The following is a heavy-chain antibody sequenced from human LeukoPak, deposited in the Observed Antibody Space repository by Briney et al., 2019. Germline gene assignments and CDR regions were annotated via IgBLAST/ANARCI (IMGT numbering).Heavy chain of an antibody. V-gene: IGHV1-69*05. CDR3: ARGVEMATIPLDYYYMDV. J-gene: IGHJ6*03. CDR1: GGTFSSYA. Sequence: ASVKVSCKASGGTFSSYAISWVRQAPGQGLEWMGGIIPIFGTANYAQKFQGRVTITTDESTSTAYMELSSLRSGDTAVYYCARGVEMATIPLDYYYMDVWGKGTTVTVSS. CDR2: IIPIFGTA. D-gene: IGHD5-24*01.